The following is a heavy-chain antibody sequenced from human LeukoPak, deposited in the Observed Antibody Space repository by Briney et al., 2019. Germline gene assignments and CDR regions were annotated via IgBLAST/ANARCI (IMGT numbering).Heavy chain of an antibody. J-gene: IGHJ4*02. CDR3: TTALEWLLSVDY. V-gene: IGHV3-15*01. D-gene: IGHD3-3*01. CDR2: IKSKTDGGTT. Sequence: PGGSLRLSCAASGFAFNNAWMSWVRQAPGKGLEWVGRIKSKTDGGTTDYAAPVKGRFTISRDDSKNTLYLQMNSLKTEDTAVYYCTTALEWLLSVDYWGQGTLVTVSS. CDR1: GFAFNNAW.